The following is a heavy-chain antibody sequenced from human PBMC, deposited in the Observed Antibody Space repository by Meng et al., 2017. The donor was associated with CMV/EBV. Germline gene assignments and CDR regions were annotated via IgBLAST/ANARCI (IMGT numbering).Heavy chain of an antibody. CDR3: ARDTSWGNWYFDL. Sequence: GGSLRLSCAASGFTFSSYWMSWVRQAPGKGLEWVATISSSADSTYYADSVKGRFTISRDKSKNMLYLQMHSLRAEDTAVYSCARDTSWGNWYFDLWGRGTLVTVSS. CDR2: ISSSADST. D-gene: IGHD3-16*01. J-gene: IGHJ2*01. CDR1: GFTFSSYW. V-gene: IGHV3-23*01.